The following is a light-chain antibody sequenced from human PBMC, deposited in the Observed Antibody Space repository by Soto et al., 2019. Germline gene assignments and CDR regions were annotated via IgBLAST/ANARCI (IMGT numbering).Light chain of an antibody. J-gene: IGKJ2*01. CDR1: QRVSSN. CDR3: QQYNNWPLYA. CDR2: GQS. Sequence: EIVMTQSPATMSTSPGERATISCRTSQRVSSNLAWYQQKPGQTARLLIYGQSTRATGIPARFSGSGSGTEFKLTISSLQSEDVAVYYCQQYNNWPLYAFGQGTKLKIK. V-gene: IGKV3-15*01.